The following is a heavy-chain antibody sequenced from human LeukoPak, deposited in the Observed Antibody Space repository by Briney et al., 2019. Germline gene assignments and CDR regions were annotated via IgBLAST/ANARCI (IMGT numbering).Heavy chain of an antibody. D-gene: IGHD3-10*01. CDR2: IWYDGSNK. V-gene: IGHV3-33*01. CDR3: ASGLHAGFDY. J-gene: IGHJ4*02. CDR1: GFTFSSYG. Sequence: AGGSLRLSCAEPGFTFSSYGMHWVRQAPGKGLEWVAVIWYDGSNKYYADSVKGRFTISRDNSKNTLYLQMNSLRAEDTAVYYCASGLHAGFDYWGQGTLVTVSS.